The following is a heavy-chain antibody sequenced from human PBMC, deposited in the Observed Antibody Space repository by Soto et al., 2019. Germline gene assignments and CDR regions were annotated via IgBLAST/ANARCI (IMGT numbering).Heavy chain of an antibody. D-gene: IGHD3-3*01. CDR2: IRSKGNNYAT. CDR3: SRKASDFWSGKPQYYMDV. CDR1: GFTFSGSA. J-gene: IGHJ6*03. V-gene: IGHV3-73*01. Sequence: EVQLVESGGGLVQPGGSLKLSCAASGFTFSGSAMHWVRQASGKGLEWVGRIRSKGNNYATAYGASLKGRFTISRDDSKNTAYLQMNGLKPEDTAVYYCSRKASDFWSGKPQYYMDVG.